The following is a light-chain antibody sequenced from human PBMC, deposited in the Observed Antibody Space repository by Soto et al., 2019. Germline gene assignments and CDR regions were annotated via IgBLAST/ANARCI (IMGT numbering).Light chain of an antibody. CDR1: QGVSGTY. CDR3: QLYGSSRRYT. J-gene: IGKJ2*01. CDR2: GAS. V-gene: IGKV3-20*01. Sequence: DIVLTQSPGTLSLSPGERATLSCRASQGVSGTYLAWYQQKPGQAPRVLIYGASIRAAGIPDRFSGSGSGPEFTLNINRLEPEDFAVYYCQLYGSSRRYTFGQGTKLEIK.